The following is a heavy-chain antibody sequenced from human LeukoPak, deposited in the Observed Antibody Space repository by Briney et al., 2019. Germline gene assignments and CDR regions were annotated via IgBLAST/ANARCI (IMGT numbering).Heavy chain of an antibody. CDR1: GYTFTGYY. Sequence: ASVKVSCKTSGYTFTGYYMHWVRQAPGQGLEWMGWINPNSGGTNYAQKFHGRVTMTRDTSISTAYMELNRLRSDDTAVYYCARGGILGDRWIASHIWGQGTMVTVSS. CDR3: ARGGILGDRWIASHI. D-gene: IGHD2-15*01. CDR2: INPNSGGT. V-gene: IGHV1-2*02. J-gene: IGHJ3*02.